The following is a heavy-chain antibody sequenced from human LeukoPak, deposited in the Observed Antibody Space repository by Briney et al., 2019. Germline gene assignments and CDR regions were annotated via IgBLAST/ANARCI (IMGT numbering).Heavy chain of an antibody. D-gene: IGHD2-2*01. CDR3: ARDYCSRSSCYENAFDI. V-gene: IGHV3-7*01. CDR1: AFSLSDYW. Sequence: GGSLRLSCAASAFSLSDYWMNWVRQAPGKGLEWVASIKQDGSEKYYVDSVKGRFTISRDNAKNSLYLQMNSLRAEDTGVYYCARDYCSRSSCYENAFDIWGQGTMVTVSS. CDR2: IKQDGSEK. J-gene: IGHJ3*02.